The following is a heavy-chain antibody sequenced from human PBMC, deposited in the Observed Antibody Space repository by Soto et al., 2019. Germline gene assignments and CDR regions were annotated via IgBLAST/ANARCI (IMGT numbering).Heavy chain of an antibody. CDR2: INSGGSTT. CDR1: GFTFSSYW. V-gene: IGHV3-74*01. Sequence: GGSLRLSCAASGFTFSSYWMHWVRQAPGKGLVWVSRINSGGSTTSYADSVKGRLTISRDNAKNTMYLQMNSLRAEDTAVYYCAGDSSGYSYDAFDIWGQGTIVTVS. J-gene: IGHJ3*02. D-gene: IGHD3-22*01. CDR3: AGDSSGYSYDAFDI.